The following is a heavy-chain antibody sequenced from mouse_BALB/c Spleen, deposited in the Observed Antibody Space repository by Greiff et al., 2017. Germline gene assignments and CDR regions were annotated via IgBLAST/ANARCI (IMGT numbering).Heavy chain of an antibody. V-gene: IGHV5-9-3*01. CDR2: ISSGGSYT. CDR1: GFTFSSYA. D-gene: IGHD1-1*01. Sequence: EVKLVESGGGLVKPGGSLKLSCAASGFTFSSYAMSWVRQTPEKRLEWVATISSGGSYTYYPDSVKGRFTISRDNAKNTLYLQMSSLRSEDTAMYYCARQGYYGGMDYWGQGTSVTVSS. CDR3: ARQGYYGGMDY. J-gene: IGHJ4*01.